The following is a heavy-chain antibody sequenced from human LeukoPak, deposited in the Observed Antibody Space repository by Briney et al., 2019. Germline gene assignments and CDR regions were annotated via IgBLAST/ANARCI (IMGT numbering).Heavy chain of an antibody. CDR1: GGSISMFF. J-gene: IGHJ3*02. CDR3: ARPYYYGSGSMYAFDI. Sequence: PETLCLTRIYSGGSISMFFWSCIRHPPGERLEWSWYIYHSGSTNNNPSLKSRVTISVDTSKNQSPLKLSSVTAADTAVYYCARPYYYGSGSMYAFDIWGQGTMVTVSS. D-gene: IGHD3-10*01. CDR2: IYHSGST. V-gene: IGHV4-59*08.